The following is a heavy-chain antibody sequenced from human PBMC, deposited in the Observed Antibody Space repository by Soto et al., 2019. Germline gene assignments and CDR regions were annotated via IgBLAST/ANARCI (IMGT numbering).Heavy chain of an antibody. Sequence: GASVKVSCKASGGTFSSYAISWVRQAPGQGLEWMGGIIPIFGTANYAQKFQGRVTITADESTSTAYMELCSLRSEDTAVYYCARGDGYDDIDYWGQGTLVTVSS. CDR2: IIPIFGTA. CDR3: ARGDGYDDIDY. V-gene: IGHV1-69*13. D-gene: IGHD5-12*01. CDR1: GGTFSSYA. J-gene: IGHJ4*02.